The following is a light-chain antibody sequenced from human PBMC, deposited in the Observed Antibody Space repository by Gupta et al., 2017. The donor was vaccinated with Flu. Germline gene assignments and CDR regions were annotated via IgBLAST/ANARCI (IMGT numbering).Light chain of an antibody. J-gene: IGKJ4*01. CDR3: QHYNTWPT. Sequence: ATLAFRASQSVSSILAWSQQQPGQVPRLLIYAASTMATDIPARFSGCGSGTEFTLTISSLQSEDFAVDYCQHYNTWPTFGVGTKVEI. V-gene: IGKV3-15*01. CDR2: AAS. CDR1: QSVSSI.